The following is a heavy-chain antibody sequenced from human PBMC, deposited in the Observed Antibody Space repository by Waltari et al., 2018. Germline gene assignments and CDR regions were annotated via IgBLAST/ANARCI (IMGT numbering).Heavy chain of an antibody. CDR1: GGTFSSYA. CDR2: IIPILGIA. Sequence: QVQLVQSGAEVKKPGSSVKVSCKASGGTFSSYAISWVRQAPGQGLEWMGGIIPILGIANYAQKFQGRVTITADKSTSTAYMELSSLRSEDTAVYYCASGVGSSSRRWGWFDPWGQGTLVTVPS. V-gene: IGHV1-69*10. D-gene: IGHD6-6*01. CDR3: ASGVGSSSRRWGWFDP. J-gene: IGHJ5*02.